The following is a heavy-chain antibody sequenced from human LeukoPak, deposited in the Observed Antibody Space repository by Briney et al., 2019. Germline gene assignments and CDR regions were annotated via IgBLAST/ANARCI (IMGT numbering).Heavy chain of an antibody. V-gene: IGHV1-69*05. J-gene: IGHJ6*03. D-gene: IGHD4-17*01. CDR3: ARGEYGDLFPAIYYYYYRDV. Sequence: ASVKVSCKASGGSFSSYAISWVRQAPGQGLEWMGGIIPIFGTANYSQKFEGRGTITTDESTSTAYMELSSLRSEDTAVYYCARGEYGDLFPAIYYYYYRDVWGKGTTVTVSS. CDR1: GGSFSSYA. CDR2: IIPIFGTA.